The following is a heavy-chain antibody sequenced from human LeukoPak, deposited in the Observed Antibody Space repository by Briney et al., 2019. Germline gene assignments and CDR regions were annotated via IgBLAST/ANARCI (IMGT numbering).Heavy chain of an antibody. Sequence: GGSLRLSCAASGFTFSTYWMHWVRQAPGKGLVRVSRINSDGSSTTYADSVKGRFTISRDNAKNTLYLQMNSLRAEDTAVYYCARDLGYCSSTSCYRPFDYWGQGILVTVSS. D-gene: IGHD2-2*01. V-gene: IGHV3-74*03. CDR3: ARDLGYCSSTSCYRPFDY. CDR2: INSDGSST. J-gene: IGHJ4*02. CDR1: GFTFSTYW.